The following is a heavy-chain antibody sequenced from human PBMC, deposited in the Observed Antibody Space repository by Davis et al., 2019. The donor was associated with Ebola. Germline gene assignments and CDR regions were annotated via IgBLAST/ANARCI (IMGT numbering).Heavy chain of an antibody. V-gene: IGHV1-2*04. D-gene: IGHD6-19*01. CDR3: ARPRRYSSGWYYFDY. CDR1: VYTFPSYY. Sequence: ASVKVSCKASVYTFPSYYMHWVRHAPGQGLEWMGWINPNSGGTNYAQKFQGWVTMTRDTSISTAYMELSRLRSDDTAVYYCARPRRYSSGWYYFDYWGQGTLVTVSS. J-gene: IGHJ4*02. CDR2: INPNSGGT.